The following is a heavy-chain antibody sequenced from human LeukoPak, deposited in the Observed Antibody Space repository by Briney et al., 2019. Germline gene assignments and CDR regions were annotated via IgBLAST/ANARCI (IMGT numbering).Heavy chain of an antibody. CDR2: INHSGST. CDR1: GGSFSGYY. Sequence: SETLSLTCAVYGGSFSGYYWSWIGQPPGKGLEWIGEINHSGSTNYNPSLKSRVTISVDTSKNQFSLKLSSVTAADTAVYYCARGKRGSYRNIAPVFDCWGQGTLVTVSS. CDR3: ARGKRGSYRNIAPVFDC. V-gene: IGHV4-34*01. D-gene: IGHD3-16*02. J-gene: IGHJ4*02.